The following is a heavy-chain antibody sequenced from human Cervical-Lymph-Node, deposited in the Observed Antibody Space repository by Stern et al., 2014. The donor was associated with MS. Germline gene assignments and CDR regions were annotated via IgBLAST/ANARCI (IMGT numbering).Heavy chain of an antibody. D-gene: IGHD3-3*01. J-gene: IGHJ4*02. Sequence: QVQLVQSGAEVKKPGSSVKVSCKTSGGTFSNYAFNWVRQAPGQGHEWMGGIIPILYPAAYTQTFQVGVTVTADESAYTTYMELSGLKSEDTAVYFCARASVYDDFWSTSYGHFQFWGQGTLVTVSS. CDR2: IIPILYPA. CDR3: ARASVYDDFWSTSYGHFQF. V-gene: IGHV1-69*01. CDR1: GGTFSNYA.